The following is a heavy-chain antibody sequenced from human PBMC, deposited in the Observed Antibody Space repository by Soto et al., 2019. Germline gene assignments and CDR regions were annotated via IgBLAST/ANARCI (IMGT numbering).Heavy chain of an antibody. CDR3: ARGFYYGSGSYYAPFDP. J-gene: IGHJ5*02. CDR2: INHSGST. Sequence: QVQLQQWGAGLLKPSETLSLTCAVYGGSFSGYYWSWIRQPPGKGLEWIGEINHSGSTNYNPSLKSRVTISVDTSKNQFSLKLSSVTAADTAVYYCARGFYYGSGSYYAPFDPWGQGTLVTVSS. V-gene: IGHV4-34*01. CDR1: GGSFSGYY. D-gene: IGHD3-10*01.